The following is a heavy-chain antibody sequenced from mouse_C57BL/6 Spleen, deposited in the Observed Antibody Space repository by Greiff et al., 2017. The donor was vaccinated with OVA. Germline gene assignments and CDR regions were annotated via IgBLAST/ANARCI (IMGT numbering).Heavy chain of an antibody. CDR1: GYTFTSYW. J-gene: IGHJ4*01. CDR2: IYPSDSET. V-gene: IGHV1-61*01. CDR3: ARRSYDYLYAMDY. D-gene: IGHD2-4*01. Sequence: VQLQQPGAELVRPGSSVKLSCKASGYTFTSYWMDWVKQRPGQGLEWIGNIYPSDSETHYNQKFKDKATLTVDKSSSTAYMQLSSLTSEDSAVYYCARRSYDYLYAMDYWGQGTSVTVSS.